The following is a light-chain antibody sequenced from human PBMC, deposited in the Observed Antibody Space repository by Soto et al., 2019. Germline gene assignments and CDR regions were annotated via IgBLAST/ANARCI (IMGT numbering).Light chain of an antibody. CDR3: QQYYRTPLT. V-gene: IGKV4-1*01. CDR2: WAS. CDR1: LHILYNPTHKDC. Sequence: IVITQWSVSLFLAVAVKFTINCNSKLHILYNPTHKDCLAWYQQKPGQPPKLLFYWASTRESGVPDRFSGSGSGADFTLTISSLQPEDVAAYFCQQYYRTPLTFGPGTKVDIK. J-gene: IGKJ3*01.